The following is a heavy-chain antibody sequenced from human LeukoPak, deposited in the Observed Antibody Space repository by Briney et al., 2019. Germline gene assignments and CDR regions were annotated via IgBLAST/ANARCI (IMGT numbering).Heavy chain of an antibody. CDR3: ARGNLPGSRYDYYYGMDV. Sequence: ASVKVSCKASGYTFTSYDINWVRQATGQGLEWMGWMNPNSGNTGYAQKFQGRVTMTRNTSISTAYMELSSLGSEDTAVYYCARGNLPGSRYDYYYGMDVWGQGTTVTVSS. V-gene: IGHV1-8*01. CDR2: MNPNSGNT. D-gene: IGHD1-14*01. CDR1: GYTFTSYD. J-gene: IGHJ6*02.